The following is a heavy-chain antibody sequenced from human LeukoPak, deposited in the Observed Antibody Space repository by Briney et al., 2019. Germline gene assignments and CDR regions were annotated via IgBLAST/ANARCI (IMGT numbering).Heavy chain of an antibody. CDR1: GGTFSSYT. CDR2: IIPILGIA. D-gene: IGHD3-10*01. V-gene: IGHV1-69*02. J-gene: IGHJ4*02. CDR3: AIRYGSGSSYFDY. Sequence: SVKVSCKASGGTFSSYTISWVRQAPGQGLEWMGRIIPILGIANYAQKFQGRVTITADKSTSTAYMELSSLRSEGTAVYYCAIRYGSGSSYFDYWGQGTLVTVSS.